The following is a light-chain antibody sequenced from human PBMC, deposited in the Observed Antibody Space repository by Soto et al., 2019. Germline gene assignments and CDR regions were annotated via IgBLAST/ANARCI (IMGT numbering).Light chain of an antibody. V-gene: IGKV1-9*01. CDR3: QQLDSYPIT. CDR1: QGISTY. J-gene: IGKJ5*01. Sequence: DIPLTQSPSFLSASVGDRVTITCRASQGISTYFAWYQQKPGKAPKLLIYDASTLQSGVPSRFSGSGSGTEFTLTISSLQPEDFATYYCQQLDSYPITFGQGTRLEIK. CDR2: DAS.